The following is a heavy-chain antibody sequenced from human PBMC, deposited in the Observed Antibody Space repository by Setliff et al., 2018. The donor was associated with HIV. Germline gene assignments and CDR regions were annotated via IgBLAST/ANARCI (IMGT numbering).Heavy chain of an antibody. D-gene: IGHD3-3*01. Sequence: SETLSLTCSVTGASTSDNIYYWGWIRHSPGKGLEWIASAHYSGAIFYNPSLKSRVTMSVDTSGSRFSLKLTSVTAADTAVYYCARPSFGFGGGANFDSWGRGTLVTVSS. CDR2: AHYSGAI. V-gene: IGHV4-39*02. J-gene: IGHJ4*02. CDR1: GASTSDNIYY. CDR3: ARPSFGFGGGANFDS.